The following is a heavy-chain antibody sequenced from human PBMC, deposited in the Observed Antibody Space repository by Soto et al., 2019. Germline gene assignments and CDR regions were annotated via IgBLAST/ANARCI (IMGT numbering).Heavy chain of an antibody. CDR3: ARGLLDRLKHVDN. J-gene: IGHJ4*02. D-gene: IGHD2-15*01. CDR1: GYTFNYFA. Sequence: QVQLVQSGAAVKKPGASVNVSCRASGYTFNYFAIHWLRQAPGQSLEWLGWINPDNGQTKYSQRFQGRVTITRDTSATTASMALSSLKSEETAVFYCARGLLDRLKHVDNWGQGTLVTVSS. V-gene: IGHV1-3*01. CDR2: INPDNGQT.